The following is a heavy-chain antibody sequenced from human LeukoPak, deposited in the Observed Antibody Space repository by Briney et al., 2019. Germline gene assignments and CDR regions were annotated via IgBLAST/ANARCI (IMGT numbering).Heavy chain of an antibody. D-gene: IGHD1-1*01. CDR3: AVNLTRHTFDI. CDR1: GGSISTYY. CDR2: IYYSGST. J-gene: IGHJ3*02. Sequence: SETLSLTCTVSGGSISTYYWSWIRQSPGKGLEWIGSIYYSGSTNYNPSLKSRVTISVDTSKDQFSLELSSVTAADTAVYYCAVNLTRHTFDIWGQGTMVTVSS. V-gene: IGHV4-59*08.